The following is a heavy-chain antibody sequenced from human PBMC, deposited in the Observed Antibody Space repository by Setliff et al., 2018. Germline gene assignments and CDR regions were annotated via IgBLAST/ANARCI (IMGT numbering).Heavy chain of an antibody. CDR2: IYYSGST. J-gene: IGHJ6*02. D-gene: IGHD6-13*01. Sequence: SETLSLACTVSGGSISSYYWSWIRQPPGKGLEWIAYIYYSGSTNYNPSLKSRVSISVDTSKNQFSLKLSSVTAADTAVYYCAREWGSSSWSSPRYYYYGMDVWGQGTTVTVSS. CDR3: AREWGSSSWSSPRYYYYGMDV. CDR1: GGSISSYY. V-gene: IGHV4-59*01.